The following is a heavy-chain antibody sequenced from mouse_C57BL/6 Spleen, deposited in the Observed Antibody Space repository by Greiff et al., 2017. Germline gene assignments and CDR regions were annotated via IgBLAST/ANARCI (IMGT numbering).Heavy chain of an antibody. CDR1: GYTFTSYW. CDR3: ATTVVATRAMDY. V-gene: IGHV1-64*01. D-gene: IGHD1-1*01. Sequence: QVQLQQPGAELVKPGASVKLSCKASGYTFTSYWMHWVKPRPGQGLEWIGMIHPNSGSTNYNEKFKSKATLTVDKSSSTAYMQLSSLTSEDSAVYYCATTVVATRAMDYWGQGTSVTVSS. J-gene: IGHJ4*01. CDR2: IHPNSGST.